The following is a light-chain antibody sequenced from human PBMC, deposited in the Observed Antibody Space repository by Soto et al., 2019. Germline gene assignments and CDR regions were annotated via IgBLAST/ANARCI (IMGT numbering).Light chain of an antibody. CDR2: YTS. CDR3: QQRDSWPIT. Sequence: EIVMTQSPATLSVSPGERATLSCRASQSVGTNLAWYQQKPGQAPRLVIYYTSTRATGIPARFSGSGSGTDFTLTINSLEPEDFAVYYCQQRDSWPITFGQGTRLEIK. J-gene: IGKJ5*01. V-gene: IGKV3D-15*01. CDR1: QSVGTN.